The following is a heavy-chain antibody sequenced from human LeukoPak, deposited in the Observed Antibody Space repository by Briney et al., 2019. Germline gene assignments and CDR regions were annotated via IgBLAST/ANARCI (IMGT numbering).Heavy chain of an antibody. V-gene: IGHV3-53*01. J-gene: IGHJ4*02. CDR2: IYRGGNT. CDR1: GFTVSSNY. D-gene: IGHD2-21*02. Sequence: GGSLRLSCVASGFTVSSNYMSWVRQAPGRGLEWVPVIYRGGNTYYADSVKGRFTISRDNSKNTVYLQMNNLRVEDTAVYYCARGGGDRNRIDYWGQGTLVTVSS. CDR3: ARGGGDRNRIDY.